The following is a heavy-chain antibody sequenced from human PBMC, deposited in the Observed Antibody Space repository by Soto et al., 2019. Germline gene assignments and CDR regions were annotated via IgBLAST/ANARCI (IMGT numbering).Heavy chain of an antibody. J-gene: IGHJ4*02. CDR2: INHSGST. D-gene: IGHD6-19*01. CDR1: GGSFSGYY. V-gene: IGHV4-34*01. Sequence: SETLSLTCAVYGGSFSGYYWSWIRQPPGKGLEWIGEINHSGSTNYNPSLKSRVTISVDTSKNQFSLKLSSVTAEDTAVYYCAVAVAGTYAYWGQGTLVTVSS. CDR3: AVAVAGTYAY.